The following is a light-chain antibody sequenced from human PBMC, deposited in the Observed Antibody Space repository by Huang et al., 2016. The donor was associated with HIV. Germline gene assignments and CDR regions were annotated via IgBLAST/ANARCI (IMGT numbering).Light chain of an antibody. V-gene: IGKV1D-13*01. CDR2: DAS. Sequence: AIQLTQSPSSLSASVGDRVTITCRASQGISSALAWYQQKPGKAPKLLIYDASSLESGVPSRFSGSGSGPDFTLTISSLQPEDFATYYCQQFNNYPPLTFGGGTKVQIK. J-gene: IGKJ4*01. CDR1: QGISSA. CDR3: QQFNNYPPLT.